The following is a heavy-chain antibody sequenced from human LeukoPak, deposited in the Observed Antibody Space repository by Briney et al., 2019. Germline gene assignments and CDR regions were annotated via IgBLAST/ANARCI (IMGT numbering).Heavy chain of an antibody. D-gene: IGHD3-10*01. CDR3: ARTLVLLWFGELSGWFDP. CDR2: IIPIFGTA. Sequence: SVKVSCKASGGTFSSYAISWVRQAPGHGLEWMGGIIPIFGTANYAQKFQGRVTITTDESTSTAYMELSSLRSEDTAVYYCARTLVLLWFGELSGWFDPWGQGTLVTVSS. CDR1: GGTFSSYA. J-gene: IGHJ5*02. V-gene: IGHV1-69*05.